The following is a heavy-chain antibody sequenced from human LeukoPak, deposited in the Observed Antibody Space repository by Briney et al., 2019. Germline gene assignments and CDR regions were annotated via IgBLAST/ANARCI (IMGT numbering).Heavy chain of an antibody. CDR3: ARAQQGEWYDYGDYFDY. V-gene: IGHV4-39*07. CDR1: GGSISSSSYY. J-gene: IGHJ4*02. Sequence: PSETLSLTCTVSGGSISSSSYYWGWIRQPPGKGLEWIGSIYYSGSTYYNPSLKSRVTISVDTSKNQFSLKLSSVTAADTAVYYCARAQQGEWYDYGDYFDYWGQGTLVTVSS. D-gene: IGHD4-17*01. CDR2: IYYSGST.